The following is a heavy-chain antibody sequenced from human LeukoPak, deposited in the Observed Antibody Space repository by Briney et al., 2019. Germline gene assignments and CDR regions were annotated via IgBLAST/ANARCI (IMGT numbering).Heavy chain of an antibody. J-gene: IGHJ6*02. CDR3: VRDSNYYAMDV. V-gene: IGHV3-13*01. Sequence: GGSLRLSCAAFGFTFDDYGMGWVRQVPGKGPEWVSGIGPDGDIYYAASVKGRFTISRENGENSVHLQMNSLRAGDTAVYYCVRDSNYYAMDVWGQGTTVTVSS. CDR1: GFTFDDYG. D-gene: IGHD2-8*01. CDR2: IGPDGDI.